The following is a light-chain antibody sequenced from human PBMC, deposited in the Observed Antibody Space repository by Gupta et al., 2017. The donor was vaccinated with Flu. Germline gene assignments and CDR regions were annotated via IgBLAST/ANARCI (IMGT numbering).Light chain of an antibody. J-gene: IGLJ1*01. Sequence: TSSDVGAYNYVSWYQQHPGKAPKLMIYDVSNRPSGVSYRFSGSKSGNTASLTISGLQAEDEADYYCSSFTTSSTLVFGTGTKVTVL. CDR1: SSDVGAYNY. CDR3: SSFTTSSTLV. V-gene: IGLV2-14*04. CDR2: DVS.